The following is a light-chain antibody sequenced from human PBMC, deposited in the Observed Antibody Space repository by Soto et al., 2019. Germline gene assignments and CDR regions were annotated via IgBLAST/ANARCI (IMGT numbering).Light chain of an antibody. CDR3: AAWDDSLNGYV. J-gene: IGLJ1*01. CDR2: SNA. Sequence: QSVLTQPPSASGTPGQRVTISCSGSSSNIGSNSVNWYQQLPGTAPNLLIYSNARRPSGVPDRFSGSKSGTSASLAISGLQSEDEADYYCAAWDDSLNGYVFGTGTKVT. CDR1: SSNIGSNS. V-gene: IGLV1-44*01.